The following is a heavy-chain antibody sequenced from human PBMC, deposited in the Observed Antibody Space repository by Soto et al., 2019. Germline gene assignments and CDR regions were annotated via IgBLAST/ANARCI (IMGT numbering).Heavy chain of an antibody. CDR3: ARHLNYDILTGYYPWYYYYGMDV. Sequence: RESLKISCQGSGYSFTSNWIGWVRQMPGKGLDWMGIINPADCYTNYSPSFQGHVTISADKSISTAYLQWSSLKASDTAMYYCARHLNYDILTGYYPWYYYYGMDVWGQGTTVTVSS. CDR2: INPADCYT. J-gene: IGHJ6*02. CDR1: GYSFTSNW. D-gene: IGHD3-9*01. V-gene: IGHV5-51*01.